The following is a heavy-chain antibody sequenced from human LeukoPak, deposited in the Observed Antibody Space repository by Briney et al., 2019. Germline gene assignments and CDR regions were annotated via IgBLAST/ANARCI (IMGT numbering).Heavy chain of an antibody. V-gene: IGHV4-39*01. Sequence: SETLSLTCTVSGGSITSSSYYWGWIRQPPGKGLEWIGSIYYSGSTYYNPSFKSRVTISVDTSKKQFSLKLTSVTAADTAVYYCASPSVGAITGIDYWGQGILVTVSS. CDR2: IYYSGST. D-gene: IGHD1-26*01. CDR1: GGSITSSSYY. J-gene: IGHJ4*02. CDR3: ASPSVGAITGIDY.